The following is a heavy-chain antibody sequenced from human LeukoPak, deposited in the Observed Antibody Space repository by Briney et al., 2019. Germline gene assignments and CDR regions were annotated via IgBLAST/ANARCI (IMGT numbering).Heavy chain of an antibody. J-gene: IGHJ4*02. CDR2: INHSGST. Sequence: PSETLSLTCAVYGGSFSGYYWSWIRQPPGKGLEWIGEINHSGSTNYNPSLKSRVTISVDTSKNQFSLKLSSVTAADTAVYYCASTSPYYYGSGSYSDWGQGTLVTVSS. CDR3: ASTSPYYYGSGSYSD. V-gene: IGHV4-34*01. D-gene: IGHD3-10*01. CDR1: GGSFSGYY.